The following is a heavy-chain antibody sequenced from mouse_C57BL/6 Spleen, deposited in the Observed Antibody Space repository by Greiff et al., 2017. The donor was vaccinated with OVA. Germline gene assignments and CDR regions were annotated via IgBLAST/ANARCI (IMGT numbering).Heavy chain of an antibody. D-gene: IGHD1-1*01. Sequence: EVMLVESGGGLVKPGGSLKLSCAASGFTFSDSGMHWVRQAPAKGLEWVAYISSGSSTIYYAHTVKGRFTISRDNAKNTLFLQMPSLRCEDTAMYYCARGNYYGSSYLYYVGDWGKSATLTV. V-gene: IGHV5-17*01. CDR1: GFTFSDSG. CDR2: ISSGSSTI. J-gene: IGHJ2*01. CDR3: ARGNYYGSSYLYYVGD.